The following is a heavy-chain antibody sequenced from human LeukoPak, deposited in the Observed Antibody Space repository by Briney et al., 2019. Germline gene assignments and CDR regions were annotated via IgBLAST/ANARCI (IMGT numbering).Heavy chain of an antibody. Sequence: KASETLSLTCTVSGYSISSGYYWGWIRQPPGKGLEWIGSIYRSGSTYYNPSLKSRVTISVDTSKNQFSPKLSSVTAADTAVYYCVVWHYDRYYWGQGTLVTVSS. CDR3: VVWHYDRYY. D-gene: IGHD3-22*01. V-gene: IGHV4-38-2*02. CDR2: IYRSGST. J-gene: IGHJ4*02. CDR1: GYSISSGYY.